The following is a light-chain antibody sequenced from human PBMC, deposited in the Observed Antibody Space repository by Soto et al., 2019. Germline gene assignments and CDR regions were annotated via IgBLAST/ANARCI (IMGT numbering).Light chain of an antibody. Sequence: VLTQPPSASGTPGQRVTISCSGSTANIGTNTVNWFQHLPGSAPKLLIYTNDQRPSGVPDRFSGSRSGTSASLAISGLQSEDEADYYCATWDDSVYVFGTGTKLTVL. CDR2: TND. V-gene: IGLV1-44*01. CDR1: TANIGTNT. CDR3: ATWDDSVYV. J-gene: IGLJ1*01.